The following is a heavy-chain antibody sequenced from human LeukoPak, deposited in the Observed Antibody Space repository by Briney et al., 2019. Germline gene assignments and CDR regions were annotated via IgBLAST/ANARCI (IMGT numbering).Heavy chain of an antibody. CDR3: ARDADYYDSSGYYYGMDV. D-gene: IGHD3-22*01. CDR2: INSDGSST. Sequence: GGSLRLSCAASGFTFSSYWMHWVRQAPGKGLVWVSRINSDGSSTSYADSVKGRFTISRDNAKNTLYLQMNSLRAEDTAVYYCARDADYYDSSGYYYGMDVWGQGTTVTVSS. V-gene: IGHV3-74*01. CDR1: GFTFSSYW. J-gene: IGHJ6*02.